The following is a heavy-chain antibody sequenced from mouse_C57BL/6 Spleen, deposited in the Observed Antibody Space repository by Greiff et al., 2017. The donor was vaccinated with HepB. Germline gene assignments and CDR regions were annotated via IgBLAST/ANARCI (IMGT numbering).Heavy chain of an antibody. D-gene: IGHD3-2*01. J-gene: IGHJ1*03. V-gene: IGHV1-47*01. Sequence: QVQLKESGAELVKPGASVKMSCKASGYTFTTYPIEWMKQNHGKSLEWIGNFHPYNDDTKYNEKFKGKATLTVEKSSSTVYLELSRLTSDDSAVYYCARGGESSWYFDVWGTGTTVTVSS. CDR3: ARGGESSWYFDV. CDR1: GYTFTTYP. CDR2: FHPYNDDT.